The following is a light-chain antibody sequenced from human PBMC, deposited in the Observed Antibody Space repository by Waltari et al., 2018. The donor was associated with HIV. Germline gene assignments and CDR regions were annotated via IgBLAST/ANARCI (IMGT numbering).Light chain of an antibody. CDR3: QQYNNWPPEFT. Sequence: EIETTQSPATLSVSPGERATLSCTASLSASSYLAWYQHKPGQAPTLLLYGASTRAPGIPARFSGSGSGTEFTLTISSLQSEDFAVYYCQQYNNWPPEFTFGPGTKVDIK. CDR1: LSASSY. J-gene: IGKJ3*01. CDR2: GAS. V-gene: IGKV3D-15*01.